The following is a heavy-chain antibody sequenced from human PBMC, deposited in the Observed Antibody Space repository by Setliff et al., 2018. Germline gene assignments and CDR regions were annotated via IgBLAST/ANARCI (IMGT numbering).Heavy chain of an antibody. CDR1: GVSISRYF. CDR3: ARGAGRGYSYGPFDY. V-gene: IGHV4-59*01. CDR2: IFYSGYT. Sequence: SETLSLTCSVSGVSISRYFWNWIRQPPGKGLEWIGFIFYSGYTHYNPSLKSRVTMSVDVSSDQFSLELSSVTAADPAVYFCARGAGRGYSYGPFDYWGQGSLVTVSS. D-gene: IGHD5-18*01. J-gene: IGHJ4*02.